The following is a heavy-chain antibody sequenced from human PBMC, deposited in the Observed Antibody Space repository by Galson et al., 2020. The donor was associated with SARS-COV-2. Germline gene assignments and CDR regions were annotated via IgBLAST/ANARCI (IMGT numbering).Heavy chain of an antibody. CDR1: GGSISSYY. CDR3: AREVYGSGSYYNGYFDY. D-gene: IGHD3-10*01. CDR2: IYYSGST. J-gene: IGHJ4*02. V-gene: IGHV4-59*01. Sequence: ASETLSLTCTVSGGSISSYYWSWIRQPPGKGLEWIGYIYYSGSTNYNPSLKSRVTISVDTSKNQFSLKLSSVTAADTAVYYCAREVYGSGSYYNGYFDYWGQGTLVTVS.